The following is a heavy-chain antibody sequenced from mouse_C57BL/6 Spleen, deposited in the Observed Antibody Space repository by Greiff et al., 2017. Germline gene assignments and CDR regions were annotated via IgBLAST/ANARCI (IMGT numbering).Heavy chain of an antibody. Sequence: EVQLVESGGGLVKPGGSLKLSCAASGFTFSDYGMHWVRQAPEKGLEWVAYISSGSSTIYYADTVKGRFTISRDNATNTLFLQMTSLRSEDTAMYYCARDFITTVVGAMDYWGQGTSVTVSS. J-gene: IGHJ4*01. CDR2: ISSGSSTI. V-gene: IGHV5-17*01. CDR3: ARDFITTVVGAMDY. CDR1: GFTFSDYG. D-gene: IGHD1-1*01.